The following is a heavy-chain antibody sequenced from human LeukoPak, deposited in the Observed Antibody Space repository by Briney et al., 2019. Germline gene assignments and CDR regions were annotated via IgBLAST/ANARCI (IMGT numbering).Heavy chain of an antibody. V-gene: IGHV4-30-2*01. CDR1: GGSISSGGYS. CDR2: IYHSGST. D-gene: IGHD4-17*01. CDR3: ARARPYGDYPFDY. J-gene: IGHJ4*02. Sequence: SETLSLTCAVSGGSISSGGYSWSWIRQPPGKGLEWIGYIYHSGSTYYNPSLKSRVTISVDRFKNQFSLKLSSVTAADTAVYYCARARPYGDYPFDYWGQGTLVTVSS.